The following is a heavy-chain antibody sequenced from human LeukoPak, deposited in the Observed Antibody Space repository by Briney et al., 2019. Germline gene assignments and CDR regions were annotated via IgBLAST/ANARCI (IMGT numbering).Heavy chain of an antibody. D-gene: IGHD4-23*01. CDR3: ARSGATVVTHYFDY. V-gene: IGHV3-21*04. CDR2: ISSSSYI. J-gene: IGHJ4*02. Sequence: GGSLRLSCAASGFTFSSYSMNWVRQAPGKGLEWVSSISSSSYIYYADSVKGRFTISRDNAKNSLYLQMNSLRAEDTAVYYCARSGATVVTHYFDYWGQGTLVTVSS. CDR1: GFTFSSYS.